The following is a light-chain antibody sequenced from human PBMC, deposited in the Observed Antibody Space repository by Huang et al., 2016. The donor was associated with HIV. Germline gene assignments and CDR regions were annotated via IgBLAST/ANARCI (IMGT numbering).Light chain of an antibody. J-gene: IGKJ1*01. Sequence: EIVMTQSPATLSVSPGERATLSCRASQSVATNLAWYQQKPGQAPRLLIYGASTRATVNPARFIGSGSGTEFTLTITRLQSEDFAVYYCQQYNNWPRTFGQGTKVEIK. CDR3: QQYNNWPRT. V-gene: IGKV3-15*01. CDR1: QSVATN. CDR2: GAS.